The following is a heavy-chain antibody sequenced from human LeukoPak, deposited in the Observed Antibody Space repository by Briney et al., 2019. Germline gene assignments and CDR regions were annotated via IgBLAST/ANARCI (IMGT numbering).Heavy chain of an antibody. V-gene: IGHV4-59*08. CDR2: IYYSGDS. J-gene: IGHJ4*02. CDR1: GESINSYH. D-gene: IGHD2-15*01. Sequence: PSETLSLTCTVSGESINSYHWTWIRKPPGRGLEWIGHIYYSGDSNYNPSLKSRVTISLDTSNNQFFLKLNSVTAADTAIYYCATYTRHCSGGTCYSIDYWGQGSLVTVSS. CDR3: ATYTRHCSGGTCYSIDY.